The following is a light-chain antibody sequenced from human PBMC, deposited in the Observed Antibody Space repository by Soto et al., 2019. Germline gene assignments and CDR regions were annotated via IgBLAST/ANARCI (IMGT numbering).Light chain of an antibody. CDR1: QSVSSSY. CDR3: QQYGSSPRYT. Sequence: EIVLTQSPGTLSLSPGERATLSCRASQSVSSSYLAWYQQKPGQAPRLLIYGASSRATGIPDMFSGSGSGTDFTLTISRLEPEDFAVYYCQQYGSSPRYTCGQGTKLEIK. J-gene: IGKJ2*01. CDR2: GAS. V-gene: IGKV3-20*01.